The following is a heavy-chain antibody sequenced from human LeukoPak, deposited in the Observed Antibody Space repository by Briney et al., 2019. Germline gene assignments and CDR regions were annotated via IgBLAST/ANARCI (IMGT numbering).Heavy chain of an antibody. CDR3: AKDLGYDYVWGEGNLYDY. J-gene: IGHJ4*02. D-gene: IGHD3-16*01. CDR1: GFTFSSSG. Sequence: PGGSLRLSCTASGFTFSSSGMNWVRQAPGKGLEWVSFIGTNSRTTYYGDSVKGRFTISRDNAKNSLYLQMDSLRAEDTAVYYCAKDLGYDYVWGEGNLYDYWGQGALVTVSS. CDR2: IGTNSRTT. V-gene: IGHV3-48*01.